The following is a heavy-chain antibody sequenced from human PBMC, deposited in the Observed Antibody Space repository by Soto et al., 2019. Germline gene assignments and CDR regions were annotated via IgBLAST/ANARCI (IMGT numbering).Heavy chain of an antibody. CDR3: AKAGGPRRQWLIGPFDY. V-gene: IGHV3-30*18. J-gene: IGHJ4*02. CDR1: GFTFSIYA. Sequence: QVQLVESGGGVVQPGRSLRVSCAASGFTFSIYAMHWVRQAPGTGLEWVAVISYDGTKTYYADSVKGRFTISRDNSKNTVYLQMNSLRDADTAVYYCAKAGGPRRQWLIGPFDYWGQGTLVTVSP. D-gene: IGHD6-19*01. CDR2: ISYDGTKT.